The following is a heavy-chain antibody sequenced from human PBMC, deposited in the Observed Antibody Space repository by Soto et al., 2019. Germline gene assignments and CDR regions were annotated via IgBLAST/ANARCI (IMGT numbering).Heavy chain of an antibody. J-gene: IGHJ3*02. D-gene: IGHD3-22*01. Sequence: GGSLRLSCAASGFTFDYYWMHWVRQAPGKGLVWVSRVHSDGTTTTYADSVKGRFTISRDNARNTVSLQMNSLRAEDTAVYYCARGDYYDSSGPFSDAFDIWGQGTMVTVSS. CDR3: ARGDYYDSSGPFSDAFDI. CDR2: VHSDGTTT. V-gene: IGHV3-74*01. CDR1: GFTFDYYW.